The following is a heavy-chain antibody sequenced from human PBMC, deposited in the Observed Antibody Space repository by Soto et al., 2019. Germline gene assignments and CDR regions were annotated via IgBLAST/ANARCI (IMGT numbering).Heavy chain of an antibody. CDR1: GFTFDFYP. Sequence: GGSLRLSCAASGFTFDFYPMAWVRQAPGKGLEWVSTIRGSDNCTWYTDSVKGRFTISRDNPRTTLYLQVNSLRGEDTAVYYCARVDRDYRRIDLWGQGTLVNVSS. D-gene: IGHD4-17*01. V-gene: IGHV3-23*01. J-gene: IGHJ4*02. CDR3: ARVDRDYRRIDL. CDR2: IRGSDNCT.